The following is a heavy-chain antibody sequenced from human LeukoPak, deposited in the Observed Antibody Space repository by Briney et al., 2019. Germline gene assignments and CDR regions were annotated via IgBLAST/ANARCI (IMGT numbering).Heavy chain of an antibody. D-gene: IGHD3-10*01. CDR2: IIPIFGTA. CDR1: GGTFISYA. CDR3: ARGVTMVRGVTSTGNWFDP. Sequence: SVKVSCKASGGTFISYAISWVRQAPGQGLEWMGGIIPIFGTANYAQKFQGRVTITADESTSTAYMELSSLRSEDTAVYYCARGVTMVRGVTSTGNWFDPWGQGTLVTVSS. J-gene: IGHJ5*02. V-gene: IGHV1-69*01.